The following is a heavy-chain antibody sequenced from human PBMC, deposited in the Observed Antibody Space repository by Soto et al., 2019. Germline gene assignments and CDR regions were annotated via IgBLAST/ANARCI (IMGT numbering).Heavy chain of an antibody. CDR1: GFSFSDFY. CDR3: ARDLGMIDFDY. V-gene: IGHV3-11*01. J-gene: IGHJ4*02. D-gene: IGHD3-22*01. CDR2: INTSGKTI. Sequence: PGGSLRLSCAASGFSFSDFYMSWIRQAPGKGLEWVSYINTSGKTIYYADSVRGRFTFSRDNAKNSLSLQMNSLRVEDTAVYYCARDLGMIDFDYWGQGALVTV.